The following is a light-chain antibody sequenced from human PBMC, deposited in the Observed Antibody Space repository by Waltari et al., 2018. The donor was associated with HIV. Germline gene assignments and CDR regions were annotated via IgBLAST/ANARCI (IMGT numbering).Light chain of an antibody. CDR1: SRDVVIHNSNY. CDR3: TSYTSNPITTAVV. J-gene: IGLJ2*01. Sequence: QSALTQPASVSGSPGQSITISCTGTSRDVVIHNSNYASWYHYHPGKAPKLLIYDVRNRPFGVSSRFSGSRSGSTATLTISGLQAEDEADYYCTSYTSNPITTAVVFGGGTRLTVL. CDR2: DVR. V-gene: IGLV2-14*03.